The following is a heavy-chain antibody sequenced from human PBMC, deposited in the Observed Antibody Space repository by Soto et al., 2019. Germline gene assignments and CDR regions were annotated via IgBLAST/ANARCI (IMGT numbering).Heavy chain of an antibody. CDR3: AKEGPITNWYFDY. D-gene: IGHD1-1*01. V-gene: IGHV3-30*18. J-gene: IGHJ4*02. CDR1: GFTFSNYG. CDR2: ISYDGNVA. Sequence: QVQLVESGGGVVQPGRSLRLSYAASGFTFSNYGMHWVRQAPGKGLEWVIVISYDGNVAYYADSVKGRFTISRDNSKNTXYLQMNSLRTEDTAMYYCAKEGPITNWYFDYWGQGTLVTVSS.